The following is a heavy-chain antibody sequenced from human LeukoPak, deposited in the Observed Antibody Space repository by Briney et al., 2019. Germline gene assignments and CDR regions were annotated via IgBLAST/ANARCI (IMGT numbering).Heavy chain of an antibody. D-gene: IGHD2-2*01. CDR3: ARALEQYCSSTSCYLGLFNY. CDR2: ISAYNGNT. V-gene: IGHV1-18*01. Sequence: WASVKVSCKASGYTFTSYVISWVRQAPGQGLEWMGWISAYNGNTNYAQKLQGRVTMTTDTSTSTAYMELRSLRSDDTAVYYCARALEQYCSSTSCYLGLFNYWGQGTLVTVSS. J-gene: IGHJ4*02. CDR1: GYTFTSYV.